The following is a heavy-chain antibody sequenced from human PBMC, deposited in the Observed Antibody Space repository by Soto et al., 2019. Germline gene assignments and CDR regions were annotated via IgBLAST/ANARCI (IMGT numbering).Heavy chain of an antibody. J-gene: IGHJ3*02. CDR3: ASTLTGKDAFDI. CDR1: GFTFSSYD. CDR2: IGTAGDQ. V-gene: IGHV3-13*05. Sequence: GGSLRLSCAASGFTFSSYDMHWVRQATGKGLEWVSAIGTAGDQYYPGSVKGRFTISRENAKNSLYLQMNSLRAGDTAVYYCASTLTGKDAFDIWGQGTMVTVSS. D-gene: IGHD7-27*01.